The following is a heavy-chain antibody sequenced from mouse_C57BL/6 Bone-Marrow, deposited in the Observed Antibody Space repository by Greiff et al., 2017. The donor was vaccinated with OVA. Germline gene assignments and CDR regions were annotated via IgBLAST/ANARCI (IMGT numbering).Heavy chain of an antibody. CDR2: ISSGSSTI. CDR1: GFTFSDYG. Sequence: EVMLVESGGGLVKPGGSLKLSCAASGFTFSDYGMHWVRQAPEKGLEWVAYISSGSSTIYYADTVKGRFTIPRDNAKNTLFLQMTSLRSEDTATYYCAREEVYDFDYWGQGTTLTVSS. CDR3: AREEVYDFDY. J-gene: IGHJ2*01. D-gene: IGHD2-3*01. V-gene: IGHV5-17*01.